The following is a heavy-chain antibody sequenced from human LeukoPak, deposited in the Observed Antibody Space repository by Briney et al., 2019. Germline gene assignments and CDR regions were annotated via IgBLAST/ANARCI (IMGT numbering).Heavy chain of an antibody. CDR1: GGSLSGYY. Sequence: SETLSLTCGVHGGSLSGYYWTWLRQPPGKGLEWIGEINHSGTTNYNPSLESRVTMSVDTSKNQFSLKLTSVTAADTAVYYCARSQLLPSYYFDYWGQGTLVTVSS. CDR3: ARSQLLPSYYFDY. J-gene: IGHJ4*02. V-gene: IGHV4-34*01. CDR2: INHSGTT. D-gene: IGHD2-2*01.